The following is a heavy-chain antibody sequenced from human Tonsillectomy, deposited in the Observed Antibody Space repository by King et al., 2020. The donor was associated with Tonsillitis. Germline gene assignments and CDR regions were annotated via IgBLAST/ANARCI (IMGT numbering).Heavy chain of an antibody. Sequence: VQLVESGGGLVQPGGSLRLSCAASGFTFSSYAMSWVRQAAGKGLEWVSAISGSGGSTYYADSVKGRFTISRDNSKNTLYLQMNSLRAEDTAVYYCAKDPNIVVVVAAHSPDWGQGTLVTVSS. CDR2: ISGSGGST. CDR1: GFTFSSYA. V-gene: IGHV3-23*04. CDR3: AKDPNIVVVVAAHSPD. J-gene: IGHJ4*02. D-gene: IGHD2-15*01.